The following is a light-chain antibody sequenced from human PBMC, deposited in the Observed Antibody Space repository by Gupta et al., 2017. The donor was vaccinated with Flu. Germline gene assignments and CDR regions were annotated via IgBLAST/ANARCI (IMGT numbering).Light chain of an antibody. Sequence: SYVLTQPPSVSVAPGQTATITCGGDNIGSKSAHWYQQEPGQAPVLVVYDNRDRPSRIPERFSGTNSGNTATLSISRVEAGDEADYYCQVWDRSSGDQVFGGGTTLTVL. CDR1: NIGSKS. V-gene: IGLV3-21*02. CDR2: DNR. CDR3: QVWDRSSGDQV. J-gene: IGLJ3*02.